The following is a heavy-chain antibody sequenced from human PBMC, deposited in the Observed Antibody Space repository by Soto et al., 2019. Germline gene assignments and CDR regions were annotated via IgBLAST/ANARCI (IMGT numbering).Heavy chain of an antibody. J-gene: IGHJ6*02. V-gene: IGHV4-34*01. Sequence: SETLSLTCAVYGGPFSGYYWSWIRQPPGKGLEWIGEINHSGSTNYNPSLKSRVTISVDTSKNQFSLKLSSVTAADTAVYYCARDTIFSWDYYYGMDVWGQGTTVTVSS. CDR1: GGPFSGYY. CDR2: INHSGST. D-gene: IGHD3-3*01. CDR3: ARDTIFSWDYYYGMDV.